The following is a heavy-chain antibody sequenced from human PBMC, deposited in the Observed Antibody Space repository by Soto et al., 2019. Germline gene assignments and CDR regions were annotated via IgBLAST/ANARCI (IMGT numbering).Heavy chain of an antibody. CDR2: ISSGSSYI. Sequence: LRLSCAASGFTFSSYSMNWVRQAPGKGLEWVSSISSGSSYIYYADSVKGRFTISRDNAKNSLYLQMNSLRAEDTAVYYCARGSYYYGSGRFAFDIWGQGTMVTVSS. V-gene: IGHV3-21*01. J-gene: IGHJ3*02. D-gene: IGHD3-10*01. CDR3: ARGSYYYGSGRFAFDI. CDR1: GFTFSSYS.